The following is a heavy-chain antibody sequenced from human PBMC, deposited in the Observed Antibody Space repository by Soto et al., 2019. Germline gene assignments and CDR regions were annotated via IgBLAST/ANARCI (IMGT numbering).Heavy chain of an antibody. CDR1: GYTFTVHY. CDR2: IGPASGDT. CDR3: GRGRSGQLVVFY. D-gene: IGHD3-10*01. Sequence: ASVKVSCKASGYTFTVHYIHWVLQSPVQWPDWMGEIGPASGDTRYAQKFQGRVTMTRDTSITTVYMELNNLSPDDTAVYYCGRGRSGQLVVFYWGQGTPVTVSS. V-gene: IGHV1-2*02. J-gene: IGHJ4*02.